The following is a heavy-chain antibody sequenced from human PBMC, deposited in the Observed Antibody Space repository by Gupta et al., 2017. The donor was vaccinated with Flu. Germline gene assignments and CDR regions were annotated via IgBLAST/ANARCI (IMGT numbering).Heavy chain of an antibody. CDR3: AIEYCSSTSCYGWGYYYYGMDV. D-gene: IGHD2-2*01. CDR2: IIPIFGTA. V-gene: IGHV1-69*06. CDR1: GGTFSSYA. J-gene: IGHJ6*02. Sequence: QVQMVQSGAEVKKPGSSVKVSCKASGGTFSSYAISWVRQAPGQGLEWMGGIIPIFGTANYAQKFQGRVTITADKSTSTAYMELSSLRSEDTAVYYCAIEYCSSTSCYGWGYYYYGMDVWGQGTTVTVSS.